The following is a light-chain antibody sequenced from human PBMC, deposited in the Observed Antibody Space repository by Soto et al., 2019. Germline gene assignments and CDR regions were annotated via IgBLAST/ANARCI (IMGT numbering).Light chain of an antibody. Sequence: EIVLTQSPATLSLSPGGRATLSCRASQSIYSYLAWYQHKPGQAPRLLIHDASHRATGIPARFSGSGSGTDFTLTISSLEPEDFAVYYCQQRSNWPTFGQGTKVEIK. CDR3: QQRSNWPT. V-gene: IGKV3-11*01. CDR1: QSIYSY. CDR2: DAS. J-gene: IGKJ1*01.